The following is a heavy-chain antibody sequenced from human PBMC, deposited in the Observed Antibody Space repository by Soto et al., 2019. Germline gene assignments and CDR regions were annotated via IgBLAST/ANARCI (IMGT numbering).Heavy chain of an antibody. CDR1: GGSISSYY. CDR2: IYYSGST. J-gene: IGHJ4*02. V-gene: IGHV4-59*01. D-gene: IGHD2-21*01. CDR3: ARESKGHMTLDY. Sequence: SETLSLTCTVSGGSISSYYWSWIRQPPGKGLEWIGYIYYSGSTNYNPSLKSRVTISVDTSKNQFSLKLSSVTAADTAVYYCARESKGHMTLDYWGQGTLVTVSS.